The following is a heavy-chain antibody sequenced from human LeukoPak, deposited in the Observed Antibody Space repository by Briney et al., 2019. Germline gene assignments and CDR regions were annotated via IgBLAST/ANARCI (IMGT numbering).Heavy chain of an antibody. Sequence: GGSLRLSCTASGFTFSDYWMHRVRQAPGKGLEWVANIRQDGSEIYYVDSVKGRFTISRDNGKNSVYLQMNSLRAEDTAVYYCARALSAWGQGTLVTVSS. J-gene: IGHJ4*02. CDR1: GFTFSDYW. CDR2: IRQDGSEI. D-gene: IGHD3-3*01. CDR3: ARALSA. V-gene: IGHV3-7*03.